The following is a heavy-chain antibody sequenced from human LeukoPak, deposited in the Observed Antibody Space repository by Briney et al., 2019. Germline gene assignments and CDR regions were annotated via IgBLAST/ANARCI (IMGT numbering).Heavy chain of an antibody. CDR3: AKDRSGLPDY. CDR2: ISYDGSNK. V-gene: IGHV3-30*18. D-gene: IGHD3-3*01. J-gene: IGHJ4*02. Sequence: GRSLRLSCAASGFTFSSYGMHWGRQAPGKGLEWVAVISYDGSNKYYADSVKGPFTISRDNSKNTLYLQMNSLRAEDTAVYYCAKDRSGLPDYWGQGTLVTVSS. CDR1: GFTFSSYG.